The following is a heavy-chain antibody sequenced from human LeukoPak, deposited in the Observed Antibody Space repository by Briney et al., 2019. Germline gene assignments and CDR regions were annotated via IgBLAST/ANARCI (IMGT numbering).Heavy chain of an antibody. J-gene: IGHJ4*02. CDR1: GYTFTSYG. D-gene: IGHD3-22*01. CDR3: ARDAYYYDSSGYSHFGY. Sequence: RASVKVSCKASGYTFTSYGISWVRQAPGQGLEWVGWISAYNGNTNYAQKLQGRVTMTTDTSTSTAYMELRSLRSDDTAVYYCARDAYYYDSSGYSHFGYWGQGTLVTVSS. CDR2: ISAYNGNT. V-gene: IGHV1-18*01.